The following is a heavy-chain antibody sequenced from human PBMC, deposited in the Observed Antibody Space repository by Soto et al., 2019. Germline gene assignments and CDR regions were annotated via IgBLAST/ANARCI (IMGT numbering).Heavy chain of an antibody. J-gene: IGHJ6*02. Sequence: WGSLRLSCAASGFTFSSYSMNWVRQAPGKGLEWVSSISSSSSYIYYADSVKGRFTISRDNAKNSLYLQMNSLRAEDTAVYYCARDLVVVPAAAEMDVWGQGTTVTVSS. D-gene: IGHD2-2*01. V-gene: IGHV3-21*01. CDR2: ISSSSSYI. CDR1: GFTFSSYS. CDR3: ARDLVVVPAAAEMDV.